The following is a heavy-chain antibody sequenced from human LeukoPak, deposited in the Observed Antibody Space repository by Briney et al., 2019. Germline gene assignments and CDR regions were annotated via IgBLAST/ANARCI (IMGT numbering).Heavy chain of an antibody. J-gene: IGHJ6*02. CDR3: ARQLDIVATGYYGMDV. D-gene: IGHD5-12*01. V-gene: IGHV4-59*08. CDR1: GGSISSYY. Sequence: SETLSLTCTVSGGSISSYYWSWIRQPPGKGLEWIGYIYYSGSTNYNPSLKSRVTISVDTSKNQFSLKLNSVTAADTAVYYCARQLDIVATGYYGMDVWGQGTTVTVSS. CDR2: IYYSGST.